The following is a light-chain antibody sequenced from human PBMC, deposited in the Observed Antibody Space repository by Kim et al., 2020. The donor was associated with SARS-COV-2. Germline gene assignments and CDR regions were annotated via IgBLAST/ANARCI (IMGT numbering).Light chain of an antibody. CDR3: HQYGSSPT. CDR1: QSVSSSF. CDR2: GAS. Sequence: EIVVTQSPGTLSLSPGERATLSCRASQSVSSSFLAWYQQKPGQAPRLLMYGASNRATGIPDRFSGSGSGTDFTLTISRLEPEDFAVYYCHQYGSSPTFGQGTRLEIK. J-gene: IGKJ5*01. V-gene: IGKV3-20*01.